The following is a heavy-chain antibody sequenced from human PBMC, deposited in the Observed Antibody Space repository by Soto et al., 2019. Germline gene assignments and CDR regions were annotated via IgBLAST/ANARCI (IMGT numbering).Heavy chain of an antibody. V-gene: IGHV3-74*01. J-gene: IGHJ4*02. D-gene: IGHD3-10*01. CDR3: ARGGVEPFDY. CDR2: ISDYGRI. CDR1: GFTFRNYW. Sequence: EVQLVESGGGLVQPGGSLRLSCAASGFTFRNYWMHWVRQAPGKGLVWVSRISDYGRINYADSVKGRFTISRDDAKSELYLQMKNLRAEDTAVYYCARGGVEPFDYWGQGAVVTVSS.